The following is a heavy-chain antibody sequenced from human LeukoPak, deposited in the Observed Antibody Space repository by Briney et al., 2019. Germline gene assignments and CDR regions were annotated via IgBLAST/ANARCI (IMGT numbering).Heavy chain of an antibody. J-gene: IGHJ4*02. CDR2: INSDGSST. CDR1: GFTFSSYW. CDR3: AATAPRSYYYDSSGQLDY. D-gene: IGHD3-22*01. Sequence: GGSLRLSCAASGFTFSSYWMHWVRQAPGKRLVWVSRINSDGSSTSYADSVKGRFTISRDNAKNTLYLQMNSLRAEYTAVYYCAATAPRSYYYDSSGQLDYWGQGTLVTVSS. V-gene: IGHV3-74*01.